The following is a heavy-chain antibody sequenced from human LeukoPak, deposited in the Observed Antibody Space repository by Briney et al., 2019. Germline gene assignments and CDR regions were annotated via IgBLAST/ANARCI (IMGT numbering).Heavy chain of an antibody. Sequence: ASVKVSCKVSGYTLTELSMHWVRRAPGKGLEWMGGFDPEDGETIYAQKFQGRVTMTEDTSTDTAYMELSSLRSEDTAVYYCATLLVAGPPRRYYYYYGMDVWGQGTTVTVSS. CDR1: GYTLTELS. V-gene: IGHV1-24*01. CDR3: ATLLVAGPPRRYYYYYGMDV. CDR2: FDPEDGET. J-gene: IGHJ6*02. D-gene: IGHD6-19*01.